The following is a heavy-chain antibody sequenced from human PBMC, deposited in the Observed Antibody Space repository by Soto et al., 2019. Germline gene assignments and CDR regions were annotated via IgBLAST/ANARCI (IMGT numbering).Heavy chain of an antibody. D-gene: IGHD2-8*01. V-gene: IGHV1-18*01. J-gene: IGHJ5*02. CDR2: ISAYNGNT. CDR3: ARVVDVPTTPNWFDP. CDR1: GYTFTSSG. Sequence: ASVKVSCKASGYTFTSSGISWVRQAPGQGLEWMGWISAYNGNTNYAQKLQGRVTMTTDTSTSTAYMELRSLRSDDTAVYYCARVVDVPTTPNWFDPWGQGTLVTVSS.